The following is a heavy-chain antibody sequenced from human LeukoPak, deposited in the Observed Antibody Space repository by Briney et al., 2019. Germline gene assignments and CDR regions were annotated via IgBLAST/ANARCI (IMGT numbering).Heavy chain of an antibody. V-gene: IGHV3-21*01. CDR2: ISSSSSYI. J-gene: IGHJ4*02. CDR1: GGSISSTS. Sequence: ETLSLTCIVSGGSISSTSYYWGWIRQSPGKGLEWVSSISSSSSYIYYADSVKGRFTISRDNAKNSLYLQMNSLRAEDTAVYYCARESEDYWGQGTLVTVSS. CDR3: ARESEDY.